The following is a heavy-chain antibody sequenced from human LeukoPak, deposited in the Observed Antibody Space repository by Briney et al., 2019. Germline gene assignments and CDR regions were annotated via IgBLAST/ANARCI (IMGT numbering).Heavy chain of an antibody. Sequence: ASVKVSCKASGYTFTGYYMHWVRQAPGQGLEWMGWINPNSGGTNYAQKFQGRVTMTRNTSISTAYMELSSLRSEDTAVYYCAGAGYYDFWSGYNENYYYGMDVWGQGTTVTVSS. CDR3: AGAGYYDFWSGYNENYYYGMDV. V-gene: IGHV1-2*02. CDR1: GYTFTGYY. CDR2: INPNSGGT. J-gene: IGHJ6*02. D-gene: IGHD3-3*01.